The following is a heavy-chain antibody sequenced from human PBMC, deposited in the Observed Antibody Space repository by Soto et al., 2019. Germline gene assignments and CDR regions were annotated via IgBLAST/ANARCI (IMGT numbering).Heavy chain of an antibody. CDR2: IYYSGST. D-gene: IGHD3-10*01. CDR1: GGSISSGDYY. Sequence: TLSLTCTVSGGSISSGDYYWSWIRQPPGKGLEWIGYIYYSGSTYYNPSLKSRVTISVDTSKNQFSLKLSSVTAADTAVYYCARIEASIWFGEFSIGYWGQGTLVTV. CDR3: ARIEASIWFGEFSIGY. V-gene: IGHV4-30-4*01. J-gene: IGHJ4*02.